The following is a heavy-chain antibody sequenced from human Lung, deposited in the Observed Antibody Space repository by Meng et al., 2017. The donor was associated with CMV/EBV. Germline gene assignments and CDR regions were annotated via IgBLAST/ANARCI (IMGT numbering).Heavy chain of an antibody. V-gene: IGHV3-21*01. CDR2: ISGSGQDT. CDR3: ARDLQTFCGSPGCYDGFPH. Sequence: GESLKISCAASGFTFMPYNMNWVRQAPGKGLEWVSSISGSGQDTYYADSLRGRFTVSRDNRRKALYLQMDALRVEDTAVYYCARDLQTFCGSPGCYDGFPHWXQGTXVTVDS. CDR1: GFTFMPYN. D-gene: IGHD2-2*01. J-gene: IGHJ4*02.